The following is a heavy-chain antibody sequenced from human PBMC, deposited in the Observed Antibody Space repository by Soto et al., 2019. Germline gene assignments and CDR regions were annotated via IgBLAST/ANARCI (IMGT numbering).Heavy chain of an antibody. CDR3: ARDWNHYDSSGPGDY. CDR1: GYTFTTYP. D-gene: IGHD3-22*01. J-gene: IGHJ4*02. CDR2: INAGNGDT. Sequence: ASVKVSCKASGYTFTTYPMHWVRQAPGQRLEWMGWINAGNGDTKYSQKFQGRVTITRDTSANTAYMELSSLRSEDTAVYYCARDWNHYDSSGPGDYWGQGTLVTVSS. V-gene: IGHV1-3*01.